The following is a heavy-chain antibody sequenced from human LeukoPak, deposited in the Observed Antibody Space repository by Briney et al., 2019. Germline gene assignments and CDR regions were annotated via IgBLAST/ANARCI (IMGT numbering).Heavy chain of an antibody. V-gene: IGHV3-30*02. J-gene: IGHJ4*02. CDR2: IRYDGNNK. CDR1: GFTFSSYG. D-gene: IGHD2-15*01. Sequence: PGGSLRLSCAASGFTFSSYGMHWVRQAPGKGLEWVAFIRYDGNNKYYADSVKGRFTISRDSSKNTLYLQMNSLRAEDTAIYYCAKWGCSGGSCYPFDYWGQGTLVTVSS. CDR3: AKWGCSGGSCYPFDY.